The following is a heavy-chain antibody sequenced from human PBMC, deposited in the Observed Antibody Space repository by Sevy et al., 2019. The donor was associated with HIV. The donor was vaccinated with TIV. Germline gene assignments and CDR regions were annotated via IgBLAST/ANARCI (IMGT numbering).Heavy chain of an antibody. CDR3: ARDPLPRLRLGELFGY. CDR1: GYTFTGYY. Sequence: ASVKVSCKASGYTFTGYYMHWVRQAPGQGLEWMGWINPNSGGPNYAQKFQGRVTMTRDTSISTAYMELSRLRSDDTAVYYCARDPLPRLRLGELFGYWGQGTLVTVSS. V-gene: IGHV1-2*02. J-gene: IGHJ4*02. D-gene: IGHD3-16*01. CDR2: INPNSGGP.